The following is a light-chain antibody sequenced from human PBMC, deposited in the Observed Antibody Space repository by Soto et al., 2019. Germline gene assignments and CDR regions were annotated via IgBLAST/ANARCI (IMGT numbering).Light chain of an antibody. V-gene: IGKV1-5*03. J-gene: IGKJ2*01. CDR1: QSISDW. CDR2: KAS. CDR3: QQYNCFPYT. Sequence: DIQMTQSPSTLSASVGDRVTITCRASQSISDWLAWYQQRSGKAPKLLIYKASSLQSGVPPRFSGSGSGTEFTLTISSLQPDDFATYYCQQYNCFPYTFGQGTKLEIK.